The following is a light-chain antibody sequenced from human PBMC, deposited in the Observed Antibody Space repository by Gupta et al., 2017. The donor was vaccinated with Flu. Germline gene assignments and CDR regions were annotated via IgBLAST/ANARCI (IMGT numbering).Light chain of an antibody. V-gene: IGLV1-44*01. CDR1: STSIGSSG. CDR2: DFS. CDR3: AGWDDSRSSNYV. Sequence: TISCSAGSTSIGSSGVDWYQQHPGTAPKLLIYDFSDRPPRVPDRFSGSKSGTSAALAISGLQSEDEDDYYCAGWDDSRSSNYVFGAGTKVTVL. J-gene: IGLJ1*01.